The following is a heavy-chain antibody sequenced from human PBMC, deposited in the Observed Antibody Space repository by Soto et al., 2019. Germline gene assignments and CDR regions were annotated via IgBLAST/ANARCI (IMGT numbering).Heavy chain of an antibody. V-gene: IGHV4-30-4*01. Sequence: QVQLQESGPGLVKPSETLSLTCTVSGGSISNVNDCWSWIRQSPDKGLEWIGPIYDGGSTYHNPSLTPRITIPVDTSQHQFSLKLSSVSVADTAVYYCASGPSGDKVDYWGQGILVTVSS. J-gene: IGHJ4*02. D-gene: IGHD7-27*01. CDR2: IYDGGST. CDR1: GGSISNVNDC. CDR3: ASGPSGDKVDY.